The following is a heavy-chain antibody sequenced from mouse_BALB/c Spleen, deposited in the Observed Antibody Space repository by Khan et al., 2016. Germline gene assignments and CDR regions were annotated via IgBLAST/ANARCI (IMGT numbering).Heavy chain of an antibody. D-gene: IGHD2-10*01. V-gene: IGHV1-80*01. CDR3: ATYDGNHYYAMDY. CDR1: GYAFSSYW. J-gene: IGHJ4*01. Sequence: QVQLQQSGAELVRPGSSVKISCKASGYAFSSYWMNWVKQRPGQGLGWIGQIYPGDGDTNYNGKFKGKATLTGDKSSSTAYMQLSSLTSEDSAVYFCATYDGNHYYAMDYWGQGTSVTVSS. CDR2: IYPGDGDT.